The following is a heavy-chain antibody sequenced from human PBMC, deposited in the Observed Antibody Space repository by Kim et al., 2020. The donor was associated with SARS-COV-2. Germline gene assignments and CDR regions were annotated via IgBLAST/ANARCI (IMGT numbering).Heavy chain of an antibody. D-gene: IGHD3-22*01. V-gene: IGHV4-39*01. CDR1: GGSISSSSYY. J-gene: IGHJ4*02. CDR3: ARHQRPRYYYDSSGSGYYFDY. Sequence: SETLSLTCTVSGGSISSSSYYWGWIRQPPGKGLEWIGSIYYSGSTYYNPSLKSRVTISVDTSKNQFSLKLSSVTAADTAVYYCARHQRPRYYYDSSGSGYYFDYWGQGTLVTVSS. CDR2: IYYSGST.